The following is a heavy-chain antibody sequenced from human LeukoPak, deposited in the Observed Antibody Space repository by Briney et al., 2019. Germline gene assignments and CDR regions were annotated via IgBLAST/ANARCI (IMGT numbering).Heavy chain of an antibody. J-gene: IGHJ6*03. D-gene: IGHD3-22*01. Sequence: SETLSLTCTVSGGSISSSSYYWGWIRQPPGKGLEWIGSIYYSGSTYYNPSLKSRVTISVDTSKYQFSLKLSSVTAADTAVYYCAKGSKLVVITRDHYMAVWGKGTTVTISS. V-gene: IGHV4-39*01. CDR1: GGSISSSSYY. CDR3: AKGSKLVVITRDHYMAV. CDR2: IYYSGST.